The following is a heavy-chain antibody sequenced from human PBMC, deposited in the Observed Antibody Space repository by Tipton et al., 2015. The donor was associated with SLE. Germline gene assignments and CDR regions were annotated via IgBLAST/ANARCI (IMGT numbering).Heavy chain of an antibody. CDR2: VYASGST. V-gene: IGHV4-61*02. Sequence: LRLSCSVSGGSLSIGYYYWSWIRQPAGKGLEWIGRVYASGSTHYNPSLNSRVIIAVDTSKNQFSLKLTSVTAADTAVYYCAREFLNPVTTVHYYFDLWGRGTLVTVSS. CDR3: AREFLNPVTTVHYYFDL. CDR1: GGSLSIGYYY. D-gene: IGHD4-11*01. J-gene: IGHJ2*01.